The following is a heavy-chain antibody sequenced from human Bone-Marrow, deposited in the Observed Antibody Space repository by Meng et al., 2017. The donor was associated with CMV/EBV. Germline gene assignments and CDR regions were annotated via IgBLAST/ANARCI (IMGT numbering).Heavy chain of an antibody. CDR3: ARVAPQELGSGVCYFDY. Sequence: SETLSLTCTVSGGSISSYYWSWIRQPPGKGLEWIGYIYYSGSTNYNPSLKRRVTISVDTSKNQFSLKLSSVTAADTAVYYCARVAPQELGSGVCYFDYWGQGTLVTVSS. J-gene: IGHJ4*02. V-gene: IGHV4-59*01. D-gene: IGHD7-27*01. CDR2: IYYSGST. CDR1: GGSISSYY.